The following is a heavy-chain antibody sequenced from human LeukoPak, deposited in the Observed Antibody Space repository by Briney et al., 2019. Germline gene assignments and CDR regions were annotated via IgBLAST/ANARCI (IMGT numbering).Heavy chain of an antibody. D-gene: IGHD3-10*01. Sequence: TSETLSLTCTVSGGSISSGGYYWSWIRQHPGKGLEWIGYIYYSGSTNYNPSLKSRVTISVDKSKNQFSLKLSSVTAADTAVYYCARAGITMASSDAFDIWGQGTMVTVSS. CDR2: IYYSGST. CDR3: ARAGITMASSDAFDI. V-gene: IGHV4-31*03. J-gene: IGHJ3*02. CDR1: GGSISSGGYY.